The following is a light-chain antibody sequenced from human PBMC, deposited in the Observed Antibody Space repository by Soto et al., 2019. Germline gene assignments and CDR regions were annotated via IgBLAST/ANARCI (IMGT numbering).Light chain of an antibody. CDR2: GAS. Sequence: EIVMTQSPATLSVSPGERATLSCRASQSVSSNVAWYQQKPGQAARLLIYGASTRATGIPARFSGSGSGTEFTLSISSLQSEDFAVYYCQQYNNWPYTFGQGTKLEIK. V-gene: IGKV3-15*01. CDR3: QQYNNWPYT. J-gene: IGKJ2*01. CDR1: QSVSSN.